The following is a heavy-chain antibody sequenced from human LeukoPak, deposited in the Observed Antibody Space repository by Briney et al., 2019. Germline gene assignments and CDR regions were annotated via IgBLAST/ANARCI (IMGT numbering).Heavy chain of an antibody. J-gene: IGHJ6*04. CDR3: ARASALFEAHYYGMDV. V-gene: IGHV1-18*04. Sequence: GASVKVSCKASGYTFTSYGISWVRQAPGQGLEWMGWISAYNGNTNYAQKLQGRVTMTTDTSTSTAYMELRSLRSDDTAVYYCARASALFEAHYYGMDVWGKGTTVTVSS. CDR2: ISAYNGNT. CDR1: GYTFTSYG. D-gene: IGHD3-10*02.